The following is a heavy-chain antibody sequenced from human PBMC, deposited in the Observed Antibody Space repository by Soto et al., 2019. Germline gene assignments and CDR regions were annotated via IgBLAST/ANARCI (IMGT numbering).Heavy chain of an antibody. CDR2: ISWNGAAT. CDR1: GFTFDDYA. Sequence: EVQLVESGGGLVQPGGSLRLSCAASGFTFDDYAIHWVRQAPGKGLEWVSGISWNGAATGYVDSVKGRFSISRDNTKNTLYLQMNSLRSEDTAMYYCATLPLYGSGFDCWGQGTLVTVSS. J-gene: IGHJ4*02. D-gene: IGHD3-10*01. CDR3: ATLPLYGSGFDC. V-gene: IGHV3-9*01.